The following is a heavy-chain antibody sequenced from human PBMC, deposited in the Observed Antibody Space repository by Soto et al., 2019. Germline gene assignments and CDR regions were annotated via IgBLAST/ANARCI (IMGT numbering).Heavy chain of an antibody. V-gene: IGHV1-18*04. J-gene: IGHJ5*01. Sequence: ASVKVSCKASGYTFTSYGISWVRQAPGQGLEWMGWISSFSENTNYAQNVQGRVTLTTDKSSSTTYLELRGLRSDDTAVYYCARGPRYCSTTTCFSGITWFDSWGQGTLVTVSS. CDR2: ISSFSENT. CDR3: ARGPRYCSTTTCFSGITWFDS. D-gene: IGHD2-2*01. CDR1: GYTFTSYG.